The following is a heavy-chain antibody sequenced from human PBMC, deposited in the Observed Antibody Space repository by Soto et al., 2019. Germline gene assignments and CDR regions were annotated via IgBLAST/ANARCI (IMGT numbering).Heavy chain of an antibody. D-gene: IGHD3-16*01. CDR1: LTFNTHA. J-gene: IGHJ6*02. CDR3: AKDFDLVADPIWG. CDR2: ISGGGGRT. V-gene: IGHV3-23*01. Sequence: PGGSLRLSCAASLTFNTHAMTWVRQAPGKGLEWVSTISGGGGRTYYADSVKGRFTISRDNSKNTLYLQMNSLRAEDTAVYYCAKDFDLVADPIWGWGQGTTVTVSS.